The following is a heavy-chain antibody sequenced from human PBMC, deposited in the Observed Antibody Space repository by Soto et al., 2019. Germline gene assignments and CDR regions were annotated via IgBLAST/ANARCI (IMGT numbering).Heavy chain of an antibody. Sequence: SETLSLTCTVSGGSISRSTYYWGWIRQPPGKGLEWIGSIYYSGSTYYRPSLKSRVTISVDTSKNQFSLKLSSVTAADTAVYYCARQVPAAIRLGWFDPGGQGTLVTVS. J-gene: IGHJ5*02. CDR3: ARQVPAAIRLGWFDP. CDR1: GGSISRSTYY. CDR2: IYYSGST. V-gene: IGHV4-39*01. D-gene: IGHD2-2*02.